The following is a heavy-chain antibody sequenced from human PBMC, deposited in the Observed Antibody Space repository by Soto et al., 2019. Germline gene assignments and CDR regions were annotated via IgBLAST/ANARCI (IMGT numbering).Heavy chain of an antibody. CDR2: IIPILGIA. J-gene: IGHJ4*02. Sequence: QVQLVQSGAEVKKPGSSVKVSCKASGGTFSSYTISWVRQAPGQGLEWMGRIIPILGIANYAQKFQGRVTITADKSTSTAYMELSSLRSEDTAVYYCARQQXGYSYGPFDYWGQGTLVTVSS. CDR3: ARQQXGYSYGPFDY. CDR1: GGTFSSYT. V-gene: IGHV1-69*02. D-gene: IGHD5-18*01.